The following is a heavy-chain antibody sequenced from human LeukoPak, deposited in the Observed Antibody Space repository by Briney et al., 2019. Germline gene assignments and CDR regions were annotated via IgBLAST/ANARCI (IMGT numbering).Heavy chain of an antibody. Sequence: GGSLRLSCAASGFTFSSYAMSWVRQAPGKGLEWVSAISGSGGSTYYADSVKGRFTISRDNSKNTLYLQMSSLRAEDTAVYYCAKEASSGWYVGIDYFDYWGQGTLVTVSS. CDR3: AKEASSGWYVGIDYFDY. CDR2: ISGSGGST. V-gene: IGHV3-23*01. J-gene: IGHJ4*02. D-gene: IGHD6-19*01. CDR1: GFTFSSYA.